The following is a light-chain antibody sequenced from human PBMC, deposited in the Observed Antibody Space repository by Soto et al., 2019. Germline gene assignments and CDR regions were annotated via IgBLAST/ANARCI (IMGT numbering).Light chain of an antibody. CDR2: DTD. V-gene: IGLV7-46*01. J-gene: IGLJ1*01. Sequence: QAVVTQEPSLTVSPGGTVTLTCGSSTGPVTNGHYPYWFQQKPGQAPRPLIYDTDNKHSWTPARFSGSLLGDKAALTLSGAQPEDEADYYCLLSYTGRPYVFGAGTKLTVL. CDR1: TGPVTNGHY. CDR3: LLSYTGRPYV.